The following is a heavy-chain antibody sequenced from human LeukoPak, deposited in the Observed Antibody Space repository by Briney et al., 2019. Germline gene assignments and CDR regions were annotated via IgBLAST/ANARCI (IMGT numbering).Heavy chain of an antibody. CDR2: IWYDGSNK. Sequence: QSGRSLRLSCAASGFTFSSYGMNWVRQAPGKGLEWVAVIWYDGSNKYYADSVKGRFTISRDNSKNTLYLQMNSLRAEDTAVYYCARDTEGGYFDYWGQGTLVTVSS. CDR1: GFTFSSYG. CDR3: ARDTEGGYFDY. V-gene: IGHV3-33*01. J-gene: IGHJ4*02.